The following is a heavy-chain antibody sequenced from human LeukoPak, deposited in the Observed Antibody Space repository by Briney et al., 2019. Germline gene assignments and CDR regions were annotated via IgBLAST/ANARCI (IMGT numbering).Heavy chain of an antibody. J-gene: IGHJ6*03. D-gene: IGHD3-3*01. CDR3: ARHVKEGFTNVWPVWSGYYPYYYYYYMDV. CDR2: TYPGDSDT. V-gene: IGHV5-51*01. CDR1: GYSFTSYW. Sequence: GESLKISCKGSGYSFTSYWIGWVRQMPGKGLEWMGITYPGDSDTRYSPSFQGQVTISADKSISTAYLQWSSLKASDTAMYYCARHVKEGFTNVWPVWSGYYPYYYYYYMDVWGKGTTVTVSS.